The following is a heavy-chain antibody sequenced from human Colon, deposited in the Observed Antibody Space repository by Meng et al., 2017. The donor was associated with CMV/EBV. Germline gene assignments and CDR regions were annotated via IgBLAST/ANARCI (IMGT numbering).Heavy chain of an antibody. D-gene: IGHD3-16*01. J-gene: IGHJ1*01. Sequence: QVQLGMSGAEVEMPGASVKVYCKASGYSFTGYYIHWVRQAPGQGLEWMGWMDPTTGRTDYAQKFQGTVTMTRDTSISTAYLELSRLTSDDTAVYYCASHSSYVWGSHHWGQGTLVTVSS. CDR3: ASHSSYVWGSHH. CDR1: GYSFTGYY. CDR2: MDPTTGRT. V-gene: IGHV1-2*02.